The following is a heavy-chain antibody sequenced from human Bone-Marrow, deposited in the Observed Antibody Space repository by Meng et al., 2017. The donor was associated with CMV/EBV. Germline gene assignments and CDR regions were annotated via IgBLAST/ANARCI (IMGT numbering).Heavy chain of an antibody. V-gene: IGHV3-48*03. D-gene: IGHD2-15*01. CDR1: GFTFSSYE. Sequence: GESLKISCAASGFTFSSYEMNWVRQAPGKGLEWVSYISSSGSTIYYADSVKGRFTISRDNAKNSLYLQMNSLRAEDTAVYYCARGTARYFVVVVAATPVSAFDIWGQGTMVTVSS. CDR3: ARGTARYFVVVVAATPVSAFDI. CDR2: ISSSGSTI. J-gene: IGHJ3*02.